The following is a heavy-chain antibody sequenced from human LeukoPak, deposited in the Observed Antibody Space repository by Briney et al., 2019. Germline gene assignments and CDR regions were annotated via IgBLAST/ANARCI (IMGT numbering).Heavy chain of an antibody. J-gene: IGHJ4*02. V-gene: IGHV3-7*01. Sequence: GGSLRLSCAASGFTFSSFWMTWVRQAPGKRLEYMANIKQDGTDKYYVGSVKGRFTISRDNAKNSLYLQMSSLRAEDTAAYYCARGRWGSGYYFDYWGQGTLVTVSS. D-gene: IGHD6-25*01. CDR3: ARGRWGSGYYFDY. CDR2: IKQDGTDK. CDR1: GFTFSSFW.